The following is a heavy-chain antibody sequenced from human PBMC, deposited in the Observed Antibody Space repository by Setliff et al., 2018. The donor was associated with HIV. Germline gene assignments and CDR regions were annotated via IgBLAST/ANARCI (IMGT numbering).Heavy chain of an antibody. CDR2: ISVYNGKI. V-gene: IGHV1-18*01. Sequence: GASVKVSCKASGYTFTNFGISWVRQAPGQGLEWMGWISVYNGKIDYAQKFQGRVTMTTETSTSTAHMELRSLRSDDTAVYYCARDPRSGYDSDTAMVTVYYYYMDVWGKGTTVTVSS. CDR1: GYTFTNFG. CDR3: ARDPRSGYDSDTAMVTVYYYYMDV. J-gene: IGHJ6*03. D-gene: IGHD5-18*01.